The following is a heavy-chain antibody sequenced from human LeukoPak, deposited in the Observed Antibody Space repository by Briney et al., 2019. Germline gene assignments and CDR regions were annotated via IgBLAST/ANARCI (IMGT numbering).Heavy chain of an antibody. D-gene: IGHD3-22*01. CDR1: GFTFSSYS. V-gene: IGHV3-21*01. CDR3: ARELNYYDSSGYCDY. CDR2: ISSSSSYI. J-gene: IGHJ4*02. Sequence: GGSLRLSCAASGFTFSSYSMNWVRQAPGKGLEWVSSISSSSSYIYYADSVKGRLTISRDNAKNSLYLQMNSLRAEDTAVYYCARELNYYDSSGYCDYWGQGTLVTVSS.